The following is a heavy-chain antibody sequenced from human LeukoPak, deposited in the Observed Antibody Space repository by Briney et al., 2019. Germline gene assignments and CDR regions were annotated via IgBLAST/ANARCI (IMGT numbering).Heavy chain of an antibody. CDR3: ARRGRSSSNFGF. Sequence: KPGESLRISCKGSGYIFTSYWITWVRQMPGKGLEWMGMIDPTDSYTNYSPSFQGHVTISTDKSISTAYLQWSSLKASDTAIYYCARRGRSSSNFGFWGQGTLVTVSS. V-gene: IGHV5-10-1*01. CDR2: IDPTDSYT. CDR1: GYIFTSYW. J-gene: IGHJ4*02. D-gene: IGHD6-6*01.